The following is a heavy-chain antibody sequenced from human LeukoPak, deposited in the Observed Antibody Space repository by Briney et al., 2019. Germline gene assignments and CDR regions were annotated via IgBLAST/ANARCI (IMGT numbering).Heavy chain of an antibody. CDR2: ISSSSSFI. D-gene: IGHD3-10*01. J-gene: IGHJ4*02. CDR3: SKDGTPYYYGSGRPRYFDY. Sequence: NPGGSLRLSCAGSGFNFSSYSMSWVRQAPWKGLEFVSSISSSSSFIYYADSVKGRFTISRDNAKKSLSLQMNSLRAEDTAVYYWSKDGTPYYYGSGRPRYFDYWGQGTPVTV. V-gene: IGHV3-21*01. CDR1: GFNFSSYS.